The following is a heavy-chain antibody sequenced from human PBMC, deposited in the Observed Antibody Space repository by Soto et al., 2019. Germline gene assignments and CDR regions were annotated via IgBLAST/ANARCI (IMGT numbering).Heavy chain of an antibody. Sequence: LSETLSLTCTVSGASISYGGFSWSWIRQSPGKGLEWIGYISHLESTYFHPSFKSRLTMSIDRTRNQFSLKLSSVTAADMAVYYCARGGGYDSFDYWGQGVLVTVSS. CDR1: GASISYGGFS. J-gene: IGHJ4*02. V-gene: IGHV4-30-2*06. D-gene: IGHD5-12*01. CDR2: ISHLEST. CDR3: ARGGGYDSFDY.